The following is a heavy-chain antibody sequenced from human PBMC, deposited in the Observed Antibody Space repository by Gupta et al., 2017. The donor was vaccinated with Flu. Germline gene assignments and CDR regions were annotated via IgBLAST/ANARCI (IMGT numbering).Heavy chain of an antibody. D-gene: IGHD6-19*01. CDR1: GFTFSSYG. J-gene: IGHJ4*02. Sequence: QVQLVESGGGVVQPGRSLRLSCAASGFTFSSYGMPWVRQAPGKGLEWVAVISYDGSNKYYADSVKGRFTISRDNSKNTLYLQMNSLRAEDTAVYYCAKDFQVIAVAGTVDYWGQGTLVTVSS. CDR3: AKDFQVIAVAGTVDY. CDR2: ISYDGSNK. V-gene: IGHV3-30*18.